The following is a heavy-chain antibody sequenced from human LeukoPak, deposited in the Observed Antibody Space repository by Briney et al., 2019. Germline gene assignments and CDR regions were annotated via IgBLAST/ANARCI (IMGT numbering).Heavy chain of an antibody. D-gene: IGHD3-16*02. CDR1: GFTFSSYA. CDR3: ARTDSFYFDY. Sequence: GGSLRLSCAASGFTFSSYAMSWVRQAPGKGLEWVSAISGSGGSTYYADSVKGRFTISRDNAKNSLYLQMNSLRAEDTAVYYCARTDSFYFDYWGQGTLVTVSS. J-gene: IGHJ4*02. V-gene: IGHV3-23*01. CDR2: ISGSGGST.